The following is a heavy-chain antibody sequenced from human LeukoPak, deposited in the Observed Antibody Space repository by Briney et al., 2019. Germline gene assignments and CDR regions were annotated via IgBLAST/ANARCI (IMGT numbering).Heavy chain of an antibody. D-gene: IGHD3-10*01. V-gene: IGHV3-33*01. J-gene: IGHJ3*01. Sequence: GGSLRLSCEASGFSVTRTGMHWVRQTPGKGLEWVAVIWSDGSNINYPDSVKGRFTISRDTSKNRLYLRMDSLRVEDTAVYYCTTSPRGKGFDFWGRGTVVTVSS. CDR3: TTSPRGKGFDF. CDR2: IWSDGSNI. CDR1: GFSVTRTG.